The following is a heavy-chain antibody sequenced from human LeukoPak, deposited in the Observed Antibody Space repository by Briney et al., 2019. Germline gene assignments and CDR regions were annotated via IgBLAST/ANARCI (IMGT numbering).Heavy chain of an antibody. D-gene: IGHD3-22*01. CDR1: GFTFSSYG. J-gene: IGHJ4*02. CDR2: ISGNGGST. V-gene: IGHV3-23*01. Sequence: TGGSLRLSCAASGFTFSSYGMSWVCQAPGKGLEWVSAISGNGGSTYYADSVKGRFTISRDNSKNTLYLQMNSLRAEDTAVYYCAKDVTESYYYDSSGYLWGQETLVTVSS. CDR3: AKDVTESYYYDSSGYL.